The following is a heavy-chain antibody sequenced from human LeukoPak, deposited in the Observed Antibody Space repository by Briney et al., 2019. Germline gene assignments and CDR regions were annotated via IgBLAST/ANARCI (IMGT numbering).Heavy chain of an antibody. J-gene: IGHJ4*02. CDR3: ARAGYYDSSAY. Sequence: SETLSLTCTVSGGSISSYYWSWIRQPPGKGLEWIGYIYYSGSTNYNPSLKSRVTISVDTSKNQFSLKLSSVTAADTAVYYCARAGYYDSSAYWGQGTLVTVSS. D-gene: IGHD3-22*01. CDR2: IYYSGST. V-gene: IGHV4-59*01. CDR1: GGSISSYY.